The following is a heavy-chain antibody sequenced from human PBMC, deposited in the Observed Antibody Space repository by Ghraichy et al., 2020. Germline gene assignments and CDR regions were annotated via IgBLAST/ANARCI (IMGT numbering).Heavy chain of an antibody. CDR1: GATLSEYY. J-gene: IGHJ5*01. V-gene: IGHV4-34*08. D-gene: IGHD4/OR15-4a*01. Sequence: SQTLSLTCDVSGATLSEYYFTWIRQPPGKALEWIGEIDHRGGTDYNPSLQSRVSISVATSQNQLSLKLRSGTAADTSVYYCASITRAGAFDFWGHGSLVTVSS. CDR2: IDHRGGT. CDR3: ASITRAGAFDF.